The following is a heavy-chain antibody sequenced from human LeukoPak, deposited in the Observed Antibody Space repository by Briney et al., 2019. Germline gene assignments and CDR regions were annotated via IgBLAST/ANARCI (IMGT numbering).Heavy chain of an antibody. J-gene: IGHJ3*02. Sequence: GESLKISCKGSGYSFTNYWIGWVRQMPGKGLEWMGIVYPGDSDTRYGPSFQGQVTISADKSISTAYLQWSSLKASDTAMYYCARNAMRMIRGAMSAFDIWGQGTMVTVSS. V-gene: IGHV5-51*01. D-gene: IGHD3-10*01. CDR1: GYSFTNYW. CDR2: VYPGDSDT. CDR3: ARNAMRMIRGAMSAFDI.